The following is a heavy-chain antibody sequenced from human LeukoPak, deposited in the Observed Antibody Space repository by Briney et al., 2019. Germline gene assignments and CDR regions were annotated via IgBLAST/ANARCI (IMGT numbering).Heavy chain of an antibody. D-gene: IGHD2-15*01. J-gene: IGHJ4*02. V-gene: IGHV3-9*01. CDR1: GFTFDDHA. Sequence: GGSLRLSCAASGFTFDDHAMHWVRHVPGKGLEWVSGISGNSETVGYADSVRGRFTISRDNAKSFLFLQMNSLRLEDTALYYCTKGSGSWVDYWGQGTLVTVSS. CDR3: TKGSGSWVDY. CDR2: ISGNSETV.